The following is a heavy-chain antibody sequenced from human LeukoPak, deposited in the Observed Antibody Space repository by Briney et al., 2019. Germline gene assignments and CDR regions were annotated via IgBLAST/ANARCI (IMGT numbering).Heavy chain of an antibody. Sequence: GGSLRLSCAASGFTFSSYSMNWVRQAPGKGLEWVSGINWNGGSTGYADSVEGRFTISRDNAKNSQYLQMNSLRVEDTALYYCARAQTYGDSRLLLDYWGQGTLVTVSS. CDR3: ARAQTYGDSRLLLDY. D-gene: IGHD2-21*02. CDR2: INWNGGST. V-gene: IGHV3-20*04. J-gene: IGHJ4*02. CDR1: GFTFSSYS.